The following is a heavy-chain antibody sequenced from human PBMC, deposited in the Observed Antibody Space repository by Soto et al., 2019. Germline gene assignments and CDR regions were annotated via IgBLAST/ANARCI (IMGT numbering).Heavy chain of an antibody. CDR1: GFNVSSNY. V-gene: IGHV3-66*03. J-gene: IGHJ6*02. CDR3: TRDQGTTCDYYGYFGMDV. Sequence: EVQVVESGGGLIQPGGSLRLSCAASGFNVSSNYMSWVRQAPGKGLEWVSVIYSCGSTYYADSVKGRFTISRDTSKNTVYRQMNILRAEDTAVYYCTRDQGTTCDYYGYFGMDVWGQGTTVTVSS. CDR2: IYSCGST.